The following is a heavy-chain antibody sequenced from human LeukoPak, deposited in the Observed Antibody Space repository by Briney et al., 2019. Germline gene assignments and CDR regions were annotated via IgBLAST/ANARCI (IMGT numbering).Heavy chain of an antibody. CDR3: ARARAYHSSGYHFDY. D-gene: IGHD3-22*01. J-gene: IGHJ4*02. CDR1: GGSFSGYY. CDR2: INHSGST. Sequence: SETLSLTCAVYGGSFSGYYWSWIRQPPGKGLEWIGEINHSGSTNYNPSLKSRVTISVDTSKNQFSLKLSSVTAADTAVYYCARARAYHSSGYHFDYWGQGTLVTVSS. V-gene: IGHV4-34*01.